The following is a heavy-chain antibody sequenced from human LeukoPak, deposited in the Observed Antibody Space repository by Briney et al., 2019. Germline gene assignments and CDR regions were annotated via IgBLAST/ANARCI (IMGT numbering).Heavy chain of an antibody. D-gene: IGHD3-10*01. V-gene: IGHV1-24*01. J-gene: IGHJ4*02. CDR3: ATGGELLSSYFDY. CDR1: GYTLTELS. CDR2: FHPEDGET. Sequence: ASVKVSCKVSGYTLTELSMHWVGQAPGKGLEWMGGFHPEDGETIYAQKFQGRVTMTEDTSTDTAYMELSSLRSEDTAVYYCATGGELLSSYFDYWGQGTLVTVSS.